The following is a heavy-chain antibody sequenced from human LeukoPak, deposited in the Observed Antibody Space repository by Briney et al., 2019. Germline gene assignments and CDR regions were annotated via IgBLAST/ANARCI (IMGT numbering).Heavy chain of an antibody. CDR1: GFTFSSYV. D-gene: IGHD1-14*01. J-gene: IGHJ4*02. CDR3: AKHPESGNFDY. CDR2: INTNGRTT. V-gene: IGHV3-23*05. Sequence: PGGSLRLSCAASGFTFSSYVMSWVRQAPGKGLEWVSIINTNGRTTYYADSVKGRFTFSIDNSKNTLYLQMNSLRAEDTAVYYCAKHPESGNFDYWGRGTLVTVSS.